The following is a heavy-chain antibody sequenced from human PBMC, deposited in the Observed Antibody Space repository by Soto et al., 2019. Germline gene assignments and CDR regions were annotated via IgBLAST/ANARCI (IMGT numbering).Heavy chain of an antibody. D-gene: IGHD5-12*01. J-gene: IGHJ5*02. CDR2: INPNSGGT. CDR1: GYTFTGYY. CDR3: ARDPVGIVATISGERRGGLDP. Sequence: QVQLVQSGAEVKKPGASVKVSCKASGYTFTGYYMHWVRQAPGQGLEWMGWINPNSGGTNYAQKFQGRVTMTRDTSISTAYMELSRLRSDDTAVYYCARDPVGIVATISGERRGGLDPWGQGTLVTVSS. V-gene: IGHV1-2*02.